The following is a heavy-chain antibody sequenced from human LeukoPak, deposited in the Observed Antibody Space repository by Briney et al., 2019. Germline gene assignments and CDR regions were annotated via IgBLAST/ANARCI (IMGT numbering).Heavy chain of an antibody. CDR1: GFTFSSYE. CDR3: AKGYGWEASYYYYYMDV. V-gene: IGHV3-48*03. Sequence: GGSLRLSCVASGFTFSSYEMNWVRQAPGKGLEWVSYISSSGTTIYYADSVKGRFTISRDNSKNTLYLRMNSLRAEDTAVYYCAKGYGWEASYYYYYMDVWGKGTTVTISS. J-gene: IGHJ6*03. CDR2: ISSSGTTI. D-gene: IGHD1-26*01.